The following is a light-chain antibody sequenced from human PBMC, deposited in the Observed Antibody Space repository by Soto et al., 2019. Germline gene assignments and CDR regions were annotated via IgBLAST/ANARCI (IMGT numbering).Light chain of an antibody. Sequence: EILMTQSPVTLSVPPGERATLSCRASQSVSSNLAWYQQKPGQAPRLLIYGASTRATGIPARFSGSGSGTEFTLTISSRQSEDFAVYYCQQYNNWPRTFGQGTKVDI. CDR2: GAS. CDR3: QQYNNWPRT. CDR1: QSVSSN. V-gene: IGKV3-15*01. J-gene: IGKJ1*01.